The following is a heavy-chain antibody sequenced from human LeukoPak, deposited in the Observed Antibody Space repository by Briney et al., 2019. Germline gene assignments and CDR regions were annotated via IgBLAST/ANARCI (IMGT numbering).Heavy chain of an antibody. CDR1: GFTFDDYA. D-gene: IGHD3-3*01. V-gene: IGHV3-43D*03. Sequence: GGSLRLSCAASGFTFDDYAMHWVRQAPGKGLEWVSLISWDGGSTYYADSVRGRFTISRDNSKNSLYLQMNSLRAEDTALYYCAKASDFGSGPGYWGQGTLVTVP. CDR3: AKASDFGSGPGY. J-gene: IGHJ4*02. CDR2: ISWDGGST.